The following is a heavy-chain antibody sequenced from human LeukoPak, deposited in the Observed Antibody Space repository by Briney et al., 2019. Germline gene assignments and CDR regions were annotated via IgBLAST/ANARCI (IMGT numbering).Heavy chain of an antibody. CDR1: GFTFSGHW. D-gene: IGHD3-16*01. Sequence: GGSLRLSCAASGFTFSGHWMSWVRQAPGKGLEWVANINQGGSDKYYVDSVKGRFTISRDNANNLLYLQMNSLRGEDTAVYYCATLSDFWGQGTLVTVSS. V-gene: IGHV3-7*01. CDR2: INQGGSDK. CDR3: ATLSDF. J-gene: IGHJ1*01.